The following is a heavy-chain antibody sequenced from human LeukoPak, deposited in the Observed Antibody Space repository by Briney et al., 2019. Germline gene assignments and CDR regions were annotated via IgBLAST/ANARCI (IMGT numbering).Heavy chain of an antibody. CDR1: GGSIGSYY. V-gene: IGHV4-59*01. CDR2: IYYTGDT. Sequence: SSETLSLTCTVSGGSIGSYYWSWIRQPPGKGLEWIGYIYYTGDTNYNPSLKSRVSISVDTSKNQFSLKVRSETAADTAVYYCARDSWRQRSRIAVAGPFDSWGQGILVTVSS. J-gene: IGHJ4*02. D-gene: IGHD6-19*01. CDR3: ARDSWRQRSRIAVAGPFDS.